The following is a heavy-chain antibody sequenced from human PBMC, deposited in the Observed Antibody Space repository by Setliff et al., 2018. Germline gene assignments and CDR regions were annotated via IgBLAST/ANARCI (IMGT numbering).Heavy chain of an antibody. CDR2: VYVGGNT. CDR3: ARGDQLGLDI. V-gene: IGHV4-61*09. D-gene: IGHD3-3*02. J-gene: IGHJ3*02. Sequence: PSETLSLTCTVSGVSIANTASYWSWIRQPAGKTLEWIGQVYVGGNTYYNPSCESRLTISVDTWENEVSLKLSSVTAADTAIYYCARGDQLGLDIWGQGTKVTVSS. CDR1: GVSIANTASY.